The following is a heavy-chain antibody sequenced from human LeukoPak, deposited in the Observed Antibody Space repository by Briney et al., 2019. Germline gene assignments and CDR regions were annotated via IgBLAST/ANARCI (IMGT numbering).Heavy chain of an antibody. CDR3: DRGHYGDSGWFDP. CDR2: IYHTAAT. D-gene: IGHD4-17*01. J-gene: IGHJ5*02. Sequence: SETLSLTCSVSGGSVSSGDYYWSWIPQPPGKGLEWIGYIYHTAATYYNPSLKGRLTISLDTSKNQFSVKLSSVTAAETAVYYCDRGHYGDSGWFDPWGQGTLVTVS. CDR1: GGSVSSGDYY. V-gene: IGHV4-30-4*01.